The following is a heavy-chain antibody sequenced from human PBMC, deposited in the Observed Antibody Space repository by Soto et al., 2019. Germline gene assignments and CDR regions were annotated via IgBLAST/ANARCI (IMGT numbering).Heavy chain of an antibody. CDR3: AKGQAGSAYYYYGMDV. Sequence: PGGSLRLSCAASGFTFSSYAMSWVRQAPGKGLEWVSAISGSGGSTYYADSVKGRFTISRDNSKNTLYLQMNSLRAEDTAVYYCAKGQAGSAYYYYGMDVWGQGTTVTVSS. V-gene: IGHV3-23*01. CDR2: ISGSGGST. J-gene: IGHJ6*02. D-gene: IGHD6-13*01. CDR1: GFTFSSYA.